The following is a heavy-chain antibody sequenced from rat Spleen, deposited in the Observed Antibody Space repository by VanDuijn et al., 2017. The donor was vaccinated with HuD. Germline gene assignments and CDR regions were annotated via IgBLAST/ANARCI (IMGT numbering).Heavy chain of an antibody. CDR2: ITNTGGSI. Sequence: EVQLVESDGGLVQPGRSLKVSCAASGFTFSDYYMAWVRQAPTKGLDWVASITNTGGSIYYPDSVKGRFTISRDNAQNTLYLQMDSLRSEDTATYYCARRHYGYTDYFDYWGQGVMVTVSS. D-gene: IGHD1-9*01. J-gene: IGHJ2*01. CDR1: GFTFSDYY. CDR3: ARRHYGYTDYFDY. V-gene: IGHV5-25*01.